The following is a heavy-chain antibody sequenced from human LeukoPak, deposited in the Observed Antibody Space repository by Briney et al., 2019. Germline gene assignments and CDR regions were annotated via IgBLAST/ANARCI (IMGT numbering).Heavy chain of an antibody. CDR3: ASHIVVVPAARGWFDP. CDR1: GGSISSGDYH. V-gene: IGHV4-30-4*01. CDR2: IYYSGST. J-gene: IGHJ5*02. D-gene: IGHD2-2*01. Sequence: SETLSLTCTVSGGSISSGDYHWSWIRQPPGKGLEWIGYIYYSGSTYYNPSLKSRVTISVDTSKNQFSLKLNSVTAADTAVYYCASHIVVVPAARGWFDPWGQGTLVTVSS.